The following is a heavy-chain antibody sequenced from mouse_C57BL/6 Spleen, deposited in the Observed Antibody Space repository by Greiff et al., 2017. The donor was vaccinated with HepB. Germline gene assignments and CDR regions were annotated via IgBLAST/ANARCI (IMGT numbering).Heavy chain of an antibody. CDR2: IYPGDGDT. J-gene: IGHJ2*01. V-gene: IGHV1-82*01. Sequence: VKLQESGPELVKPGASVKISCKASGYAFSSSWMNWVKQRPGKGLEWIGRIYPGDGDTNYNGKFKGKATLTADKSSSTAYMQLSSLTSEDSAVYFCAREDGSRGYWGQGTTLTVSS. CDR1: GYAFSSSW. CDR3: AREDGSRGY. D-gene: IGHD1-1*01.